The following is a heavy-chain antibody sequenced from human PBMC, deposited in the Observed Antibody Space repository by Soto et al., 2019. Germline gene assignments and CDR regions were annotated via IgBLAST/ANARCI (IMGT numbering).Heavy chain of an antibody. CDR1: GGSISGHY. D-gene: IGHD6-19*01. CDR2: IFYSGST. J-gene: IGHJ4*02. Sequence: SETLSLTCTVSGGSISGHYWIWIRQSPGKRLEWIGYIFYSGSTNYNPSLKSRVTLLVDTSKNQFSLRLTSVTAADTAVYYCARVGSSGWSPDYWGQGTLVTVSS. CDR3: ARVGSSGWSPDY. V-gene: IGHV4-59*11.